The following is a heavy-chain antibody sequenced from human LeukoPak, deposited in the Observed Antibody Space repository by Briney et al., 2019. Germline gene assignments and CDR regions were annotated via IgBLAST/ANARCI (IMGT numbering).Heavy chain of an antibody. Sequence: SETLSLTCTVSGGSISSYYWSWIRQSPGKGLEWIGYIYYSGSTNYNPSLKSRVTISVDTSKNQFSLRLSSVTAADTAVYYCARHRGGSVWYYFDYWGQGTLVTVSS. CDR3: ARHRGGSVWYYFDY. V-gene: IGHV4-59*08. J-gene: IGHJ4*02. CDR1: GGSISSYY. CDR2: IYYSGST. D-gene: IGHD6-19*01.